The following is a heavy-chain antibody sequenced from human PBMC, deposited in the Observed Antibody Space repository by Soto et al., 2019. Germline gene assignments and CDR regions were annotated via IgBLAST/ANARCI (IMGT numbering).Heavy chain of an antibody. Sequence: SGPTLVNPTQTLTLTCTFSGFSLSTIGVGVGWIRQPPGKALEWLALIYWDDDKRYSPSLKSRLTVTKDTSKNQVVLTMTNMDPVDTATYYCVQSRCGGDCLQSYSSHSYYGLDVWGQGTTVTV. V-gene: IGHV2-5*02. D-gene: IGHD2-21*02. J-gene: IGHJ6*02. CDR1: GFSLSTIGVG. CDR2: IYWDDDK. CDR3: VQSRCGGDCLQSYSSHSYYGLDV.